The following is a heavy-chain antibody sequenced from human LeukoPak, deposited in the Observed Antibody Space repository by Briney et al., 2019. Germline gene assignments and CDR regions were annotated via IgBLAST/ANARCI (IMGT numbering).Heavy chain of an antibody. CDR3: ARTTEGGYTYDYFYYYYMDV. D-gene: IGHD5-18*01. V-gene: IGHV4-59*01. Sequence: SETLSLTCAVYGGSFSGYYWSWIRQPPGKGLEWIGYIDHTGSTNYNPSLNSRVTISRDTSKNQFSLKLSSVTAADTAVYYCARTTEGGYTYDYFYYYYMDVWGKGTTVTISS. CDR1: GGSFSGYY. CDR2: IDHTGST. J-gene: IGHJ6*03.